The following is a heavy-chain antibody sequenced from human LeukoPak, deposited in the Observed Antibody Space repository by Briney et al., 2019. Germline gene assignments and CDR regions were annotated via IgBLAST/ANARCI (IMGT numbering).Heavy chain of an antibody. D-gene: IGHD2-21*01. CDR1: GFTFSSYA. Sequence: GGSLRLSCAASGFTFSSYAMSWVRPAAGKGLEWVSAISGSGGSTYYADSVKGRFTISRDNSKNTLYLQMNSLRAVDTAVYYCANFLVTDGFDIWGQGTMVTVSS. J-gene: IGHJ3*02. CDR2: ISGSGGST. CDR3: ANFLVTDGFDI. V-gene: IGHV3-23*01.